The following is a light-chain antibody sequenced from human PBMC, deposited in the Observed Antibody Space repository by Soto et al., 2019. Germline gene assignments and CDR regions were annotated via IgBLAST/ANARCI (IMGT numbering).Light chain of an antibody. CDR3: SSYASSSTYV. Sequence: QSALTQPPSASGSPGQSVTISCTGTSSDVGGYNFVSWYQHHPGKAPKLMIYDVSKRPSGVPDRFSGSKSGNTASLTVSGLQAEDEADYYCSSYASSSTYVFGTGTKVTVL. CDR2: DVS. CDR1: SSDVGGYNF. J-gene: IGLJ1*01. V-gene: IGLV2-8*01.